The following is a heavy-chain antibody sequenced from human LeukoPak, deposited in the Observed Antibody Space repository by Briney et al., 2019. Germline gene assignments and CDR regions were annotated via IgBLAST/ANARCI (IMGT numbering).Heavy chain of an antibody. J-gene: IGHJ3*02. Sequence: ASVKLSCTASGGTFSSYAISWVRQAPGQGLELMGGIITIFGTANYAQKFQGRVTMTADESTSPAYMELSSLRAEDTAVYYCAREGPHCYDSSLCEIWGRGTRDSVS. V-gene: IGHV1-69*13. CDR3: AREGPHCYDSSLCEI. D-gene: IGHD3-22*01. CDR1: GGTFSSYA. CDR2: IITIFGTA.